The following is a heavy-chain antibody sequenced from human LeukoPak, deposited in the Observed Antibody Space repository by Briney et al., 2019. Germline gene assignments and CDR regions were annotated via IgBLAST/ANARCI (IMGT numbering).Heavy chain of an antibody. D-gene: IGHD3-3*01. CDR3: ARGGFTKFDP. V-gene: IGHV4-4*07. CDR1: GDSISSYY. Sequence: PSETLSLTCAVSGDSISSYYWSWLRQPAGKGLEWIGRIYTTGSTNYNPSLTSRATMSVDTSNNQFSLKLSSVTAADTAVYYCARGGFTKFDPWGQGTLVTVSS. J-gene: IGHJ5*02. CDR2: IYTTGST.